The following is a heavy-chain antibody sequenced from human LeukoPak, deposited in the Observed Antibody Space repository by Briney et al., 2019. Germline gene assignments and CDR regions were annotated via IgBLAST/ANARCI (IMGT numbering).Heavy chain of an antibody. J-gene: IGHJ4*02. D-gene: IGHD7-27*01. V-gene: IGHV4-61*01. CDR1: GGSFSSGTYF. Sequence: SETLSLTCTVSGGSFSSGTYFWTWVRQPPGKGLEWIGHIHYSVTTNYNPSLKSRVTMSLDTSKNQFSLKLTSVTAADTAIYFCARWGTYWGQGILVTVSS. CDR2: IHYSVTT. CDR3: ARWGTY.